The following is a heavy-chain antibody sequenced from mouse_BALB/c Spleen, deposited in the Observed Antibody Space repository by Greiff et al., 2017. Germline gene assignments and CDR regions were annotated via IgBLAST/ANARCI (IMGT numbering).Heavy chain of an antibody. V-gene: IGHV1-63*02. D-gene: IGHD2-4*01. CDR2: IYPGGGYT. J-gene: IGHJ2*01. CDR1: GYTFTNYW. Sequence: VQLQQSGAELVRPGTSVKMSCKAAGYTFTNYWIGWVKQRPGHGLEWIGDIYPGGGYTNYNEKFKGKATLTADKSSSTAYMQLSSLTSDDSAVYFCAGRGDYDGYFDYWGQGTTLTVSS. CDR3: AGRGDYDGYFDY.